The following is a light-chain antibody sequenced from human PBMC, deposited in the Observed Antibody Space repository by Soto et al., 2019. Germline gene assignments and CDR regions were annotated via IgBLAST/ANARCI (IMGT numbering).Light chain of an antibody. Sequence: QSALTQPASVSGSPGQSITISCTGTSSDVGGYNYVSWYQQHPGKAPKLLIYEVSYRPSGVSHRFSGSKSGNTASLTISGLQAEDEADYYCSSYTSSSTLFGGGTKLTVL. CDR2: EVS. CDR3: SSYTSSSTL. CDR1: SSDVGGYNY. J-gene: IGLJ2*01. V-gene: IGLV2-14*01.